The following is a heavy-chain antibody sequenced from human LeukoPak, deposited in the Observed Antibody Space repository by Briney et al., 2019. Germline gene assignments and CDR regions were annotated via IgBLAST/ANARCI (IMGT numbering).Heavy chain of an antibody. Sequence: PGGSLRLSCAASGFTFSSYAMSWVRQAPGKGLEWVSVIYSGGSTYYADSVKGRFTISRDNSKNTLYLQMNSLRAEDTAVYYCARDQTILLWSGETINAFDIWGQGTMVTVSS. V-gene: IGHV3-66*01. D-gene: IGHD3-10*01. CDR1: GFTFSSYA. J-gene: IGHJ3*02. CDR3: ARDQTILLWSGETINAFDI. CDR2: IYSGGST.